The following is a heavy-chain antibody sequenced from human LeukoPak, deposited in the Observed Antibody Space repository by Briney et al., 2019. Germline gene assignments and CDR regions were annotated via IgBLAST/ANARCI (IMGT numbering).Heavy chain of an antibody. J-gene: IGHJ4*02. V-gene: IGHV4-59*01. CDR2: IYYTGST. CDR3: ATDYGGTLSY. CDR1: GGSPSGYY. D-gene: IGHD4-23*01. Sequence: PSETLSLTCAVHGGSPSGYYWSWIRQPPGKGLEWIGNIYYTGSTKYNPALKSRVTISVDTSKNQFSLKLSSVTAADTAVYYCATDYGGTLSYWGQGTLVTVSS.